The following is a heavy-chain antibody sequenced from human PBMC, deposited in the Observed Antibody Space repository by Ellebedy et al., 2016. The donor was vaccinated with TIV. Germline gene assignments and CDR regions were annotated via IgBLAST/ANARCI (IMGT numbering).Heavy chain of an antibody. J-gene: IGHJ4*02. D-gene: IGHD2-8*01. CDR3: SRNLGHYMLSD. Sequence: GESLKISXAASGFTFSNYAMGWVRHVPGRGPEWVSTITANALTTWYADSVEGRFTISRDNAKKSLFLQMNSLRVEDTAMYYCSRNLGHYMLSDWGQGSLVTVSS. CDR2: ITANALTT. CDR1: GFTFSNYA. V-gene: IGHV3-48*04.